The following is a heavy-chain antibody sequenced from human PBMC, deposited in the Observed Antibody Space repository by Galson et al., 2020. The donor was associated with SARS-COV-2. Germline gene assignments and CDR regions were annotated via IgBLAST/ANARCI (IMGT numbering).Heavy chain of an antibody. Sequence: GSLRLSCAASGFTFSSYGMHWVRQAPGKGLEWVAVISYDGSNKYYADSVKGRFTISRDNSKNTLYLQMNSLRAEDTAVYYCAKEFSWRSYGPVEYWGQGTLVTVSS. CDR3: AKEFSWRSYGPVEY. CDR1: GFTFSSYG. V-gene: IGHV3-30*18. D-gene: IGHD5-18*01. CDR2: ISYDGSNK. J-gene: IGHJ4*02.